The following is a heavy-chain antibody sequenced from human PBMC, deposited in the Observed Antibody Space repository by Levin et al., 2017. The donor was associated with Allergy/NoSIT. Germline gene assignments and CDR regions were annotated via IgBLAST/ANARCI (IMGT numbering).Heavy chain of an antibody. CDR2: ISSNGSTI. D-gene: IGHD4-23*01. J-gene: IGHJ6*02. Sequence: GESLKISCAASGFTFSSYEMNWVRQAPGKGLEWVSYISSNGSTIYYADSVKGRFTISRDNAKNSLYLQMNSLRAEDTAVYYCARDTLVRINSMTTVVLGAPPRRNYYYYYGMDVWGQGTTVTVSS. V-gene: IGHV3-48*03. CDR1: GFTFSSYE. CDR3: ARDTLVRINSMTTVVLGAPPRRNYYYYYGMDV.